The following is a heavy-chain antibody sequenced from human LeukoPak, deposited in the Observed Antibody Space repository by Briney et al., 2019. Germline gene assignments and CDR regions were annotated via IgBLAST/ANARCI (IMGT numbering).Heavy chain of an antibody. CDR1: GFTFSGYV. V-gene: IGHV3-66*02. D-gene: IGHD5-12*01. CDR2: IYSGGST. CDR3: ARGGYSGYDSPPYFDY. Sequence: AGGSLRLSCAASGFTFSGYVMTWVRQAPGKGLECVSVIYSGGSTHYADSVKGRFTISRDNSKNTLYLQMNSLRAEDTAVYYCARGGYSGYDSPPYFDYWGQGTLVTVSS. J-gene: IGHJ4*02.